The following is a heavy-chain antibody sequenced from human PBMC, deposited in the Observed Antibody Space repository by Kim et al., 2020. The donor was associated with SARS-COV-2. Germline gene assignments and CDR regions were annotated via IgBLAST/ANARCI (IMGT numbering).Heavy chain of an antibody. V-gene: IGHV1-69*01. CDR3: ARDGNYYGSGTDYGMDV. Sequence: FQGRVTITADESTSTAYMELSSLRSEDTAVYYCARDGNYYGSGTDYGMDVWGQGTTVTVSS. J-gene: IGHJ6*02. D-gene: IGHD3-10*01.